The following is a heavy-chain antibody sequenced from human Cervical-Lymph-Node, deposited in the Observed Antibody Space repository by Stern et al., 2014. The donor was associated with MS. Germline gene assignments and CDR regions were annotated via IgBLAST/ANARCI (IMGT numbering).Heavy chain of an antibody. V-gene: IGHV3-23*01. CDR1: GFTFSTYA. Sequence: EVQLLESGGGLVQPGGSLRLSCAASGFTFSTYAMSWVRQAPGKGLEWVSAISDSGYGTYYADSVKGRFTISRDNSKNTLYLQINSLRAEDTAVYYCAKSPYSSGLYYFDYWGQGTLVTVSS. D-gene: IGHD6-19*01. J-gene: IGHJ4*02. CDR2: ISDSGYGT. CDR3: AKSPYSSGLYYFDY.